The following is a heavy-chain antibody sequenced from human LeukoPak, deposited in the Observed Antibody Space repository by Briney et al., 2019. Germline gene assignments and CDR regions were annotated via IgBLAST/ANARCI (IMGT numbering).Heavy chain of an antibody. D-gene: IGHD3-3*01. CDR1: GFIFSTYG. CDR2: IAYDGSHK. V-gene: IGHV3-30*03. Sequence: GRSLRLSCAAFGFIFSTYGLHWVRQAPGKGLEWVAVIAYDGSHKYYADSVKGRITISRDNSKNTLYLQMNSLRAEDTAVYYCARDSGSAYYGFDFWGQGTLVTVSS. J-gene: IGHJ4*02. CDR3: ARDSGSAYYGFDF.